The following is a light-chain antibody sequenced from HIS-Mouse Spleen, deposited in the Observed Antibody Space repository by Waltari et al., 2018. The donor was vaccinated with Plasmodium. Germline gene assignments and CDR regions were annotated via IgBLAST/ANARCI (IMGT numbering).Light chain of an antibody. CDR1: QSVLYSSNNQNY. CDR2: WAS. J-gene: IGKJ2*01. Sequence: DIVMTQSPDSLAVSLGERAPINCKPSQSVLYSSNNQNYLAWYQQKPGQPPKLLIYWASTRESGVPDRFSGSGSGTDFTLTISSLQAEDVAVYYCQQYYSTMYTFGQGTKLEIK. V-gene: IGKV4-1*01. CDR3: QQYYSTMYT.